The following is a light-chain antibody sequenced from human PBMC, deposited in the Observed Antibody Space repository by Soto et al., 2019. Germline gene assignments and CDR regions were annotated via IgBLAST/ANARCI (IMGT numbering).Light chain of an antibody. CDR1: SGSVSSRYY. J-gene: IGLJ2*01. Sequence: QTVGTQEASLSVSPGGTVTLTCCLTSGSVSSRYYPSWYRQDPGQTPRTLIYSGDIRSSGVPDRFSGSILGSKAALTITGAQADDESVYYCVLYMKGDIRVFGGGTKLTVL. V-gene: IGLV8-61*01. CDR3: VLYMKGDIRV. CDR2: SGD.